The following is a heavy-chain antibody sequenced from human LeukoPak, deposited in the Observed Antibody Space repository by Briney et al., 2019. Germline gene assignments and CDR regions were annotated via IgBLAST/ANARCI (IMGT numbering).Heavy chain of an antibody. Sequence: PGGSLRLSCAASGFTFSTYWMHWVRQAPGKGLVWVSRINGDGSSTTDADSVKGRFTISRDNAKNTLYLQMNSLRAEDTAVYFCAREGYSGSYDAFDVWGQGTMVTVSS. CDR3: AREGYSGSYDAFDV. J-gene: IGHJ3*01. D-gene: IGHD1-26*01. CDR2: INGDGSST. V-gene: IGHV3-74*01. CDR1: GFTFSTYW.